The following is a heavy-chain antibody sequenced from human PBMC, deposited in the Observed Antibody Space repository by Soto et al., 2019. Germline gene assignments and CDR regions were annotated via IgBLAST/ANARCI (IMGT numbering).Heavy chain of an antibody. CDR1: GGNFNTYP. CDR2: IIPIFGTP. Sequence: QVQLEQSGAEVKRPGSSVKVSCKTSGGNFNTYPISWVRQAPGHRLEWMGKIIPIFGTPDYAKKFQGRVTINADDATTTVYMELRSLKSDDSAVYYCARDSRLWGSTGWKRENLFDIWGQGTMVTVSS. V-gene: IGHV1-69*18. D-gene: IGHD3-16*01. J-gene: IGHJ3*02. CDR3: ARDSRLWGSTGWKRENLFDI.